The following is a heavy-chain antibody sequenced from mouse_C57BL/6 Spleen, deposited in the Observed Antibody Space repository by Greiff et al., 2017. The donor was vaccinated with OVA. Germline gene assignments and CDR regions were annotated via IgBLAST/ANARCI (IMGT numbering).Heavy chain of an antibody. Sequence: EVQGVESGGGLVQPGGSLKLSCAASGFTFSDYYMYWVRQTPEKRLEWVAYISNGGGSTYYTDPVKGRFTFTRDNAKNTLYLQMSRLKSEDTAMYYCAGRITAVVEGWYFDVWGTGTTVTVSS. J-gene: IGHJ1*03. V-gene: IGHV5-12*01. CDR3: AGRITAVVEGWYFDV. CDR1: GFTFSDYY. CDR2: ISNGGGST. D-gene: IGHD1-1*01.